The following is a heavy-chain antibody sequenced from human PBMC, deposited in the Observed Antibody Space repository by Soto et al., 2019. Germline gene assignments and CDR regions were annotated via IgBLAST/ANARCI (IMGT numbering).Heavy chain of an antibody. Sequence: LRLSCAASGFTFDSYWMTWVRQAPGKGLEWVAHIKQDGGQTYYVDSVKGRFTISRDNAKTSLYLQMNSLRAEDTSVYFCARGGNGYENWPPYYYYGMDVWGQGTTVTVSS. CDR2: IKQDGGQT. J-gene: IGHJ6*02. V-gene: IGHV3-7*01. CDR1: GFTFDSYW. CDR3: ARGGNGYENWPPYYYYGMDV. D-gene: IGHD5-12*01.